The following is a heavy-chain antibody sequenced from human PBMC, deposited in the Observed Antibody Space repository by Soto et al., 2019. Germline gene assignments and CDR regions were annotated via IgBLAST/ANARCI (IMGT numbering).Heavy chain of an antibody. Sequence: LRLSCAASGFTFDSYWMTWVRQAPGKGLEWVAHIKQDGGQTYYVDSVKGRFTISRDNAKTSLYLQMNSLRAEDTSVYFCARGGNGYENWPPYYYYGMDVWGQGTTVTVSS. CDR2: IKQDGGQT. J-gene: IGHJ6*02. V-gene: IGHV3-7*01. CDR1: GFTFDSYW. CDR3: ARGGNGYENWPPYYYYGMDV. D-gene: IGHD5-12*01.